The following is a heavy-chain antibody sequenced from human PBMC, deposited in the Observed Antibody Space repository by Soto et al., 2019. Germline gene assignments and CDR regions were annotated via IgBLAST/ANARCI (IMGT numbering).Heavy chain of an antibody. D-gene: IGHD3-3*01. J-gene: IGHJ4*02. CDR3: ARAQPVHYDFWSGYHFDY. V-gene: IGHV3-30-3*01. CDR2: ISYDGSNK. CDR1: GFTFSSYA. Sequence: GGSLRLSCAASGFTFSSYAMHWVRQAPGKGLEWVAVISYDGSNKYYADSVKGRFTISRDNSKNTLYLQMNSLRAEDTAVYYCARAQPVHYDFWSGYHFDYWGQGTLVTVSS.